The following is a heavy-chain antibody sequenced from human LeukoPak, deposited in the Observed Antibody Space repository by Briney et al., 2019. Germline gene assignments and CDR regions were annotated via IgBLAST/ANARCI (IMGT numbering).Heavy chain of an antibody. CDR2: IIPIFGTA. D-gene: IGHD6-13*01. CDR1: GGTFSSYA. Sequence: RASVKVSCKASGGTFSSYAISWVRQAPGQGLEWMGGIIPIFGTANYAQKFQGRVAITADESTSTAYMELSSLRSEDTAVYYCATPIRPGYSSSWYGYWGQGTLVTVSS. CDR3: ATPIRPGYSSSWYGY. V-gene: IGHV1-69*13. J-gene: IGHJ4*02.